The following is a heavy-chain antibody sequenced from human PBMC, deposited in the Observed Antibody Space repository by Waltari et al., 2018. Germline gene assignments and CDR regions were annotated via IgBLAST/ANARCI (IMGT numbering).Heavy chain of an antibody. J-gene: IGHJ4*02. CDR1: GYIFPNSY. CDR2: VNPSAGST. D-gene: IGHD3-10*01. Sequence: QAHLVQSGAEVKKPGASVRVSCKASGYIFPNSYIHWLRQAPGQGLEWMGTVNPSAGSTDYAQKFQGRVTMTRDTSTSTVYMELSSLRSDDTAVYYCARVAFYDSGSYFDYWGQGTLVTVSS. CDR3: ARVAFYDSGSYFDY. V-gene: IGHV1-46*01.